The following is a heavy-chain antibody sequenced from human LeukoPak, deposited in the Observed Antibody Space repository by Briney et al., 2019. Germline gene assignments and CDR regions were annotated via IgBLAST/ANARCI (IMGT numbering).Heavy chain of an antibody. CDR3: ARGRGWLIDY. V-gene: IGHV4-61*01. J-gene: IGHJ4*02. Sequence: SETLSLTCTVSGGSVSSDRYYWSWIRQPPGKGLEWIGYIYYSGSTNYNPSLRSRVTISEDTSKNQTSLKLSAATAADTAVYYCARGRGWLIDYWGQGTLVTVSS. CDR1: GGSVSSDRYY. D-gene: IGHD6-19*01. CDR2: IYYSGST.